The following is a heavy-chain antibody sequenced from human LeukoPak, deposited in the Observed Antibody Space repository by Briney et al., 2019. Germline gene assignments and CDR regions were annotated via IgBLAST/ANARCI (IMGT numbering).Heavy chain of an antibody. V-gene: IGHV4-34*01. Sequence: PSETLSLTCAVYGGSFSGYYWSWIRQPPGKGLEWIGEINHSGSTNYNPSLKSRVTISVDTSKNQFSLKLSSATAADTAVYYCASFSSSAKASENDYWGQGTLVTVSS. CDR2: INHSGST. D-gene: IGHD6-6*01. CDR3: ASFSSSAKASENDY. CDR1: GGSFSGYY. J-gene: IGHJ4*02.